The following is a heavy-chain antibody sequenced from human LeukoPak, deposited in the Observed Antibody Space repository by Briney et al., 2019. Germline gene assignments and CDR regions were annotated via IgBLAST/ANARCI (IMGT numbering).Heavy chain of an antibody. V-gene: IGHV4-61*01. J-gene: IGHJ4*02. Sequence: PSETLSLTCTVSGGSVSSNSYYWGWIRQPPGKGLEWIGYIYYSGSTNYNPSLKSRAIISADTSKNQFSLKVTSVTAADTAVYYCARASDSGDWHLGYWGQGTLVTVSS. CDR3: ARASDSGDWHLGY. D-gene: IGHD2-21*02. CDR2: IYYSGST. CDR1: GGSVSSNSYY.